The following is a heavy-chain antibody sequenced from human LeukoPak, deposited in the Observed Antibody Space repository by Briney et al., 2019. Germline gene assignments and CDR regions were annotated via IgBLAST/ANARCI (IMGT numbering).Heavy chain of an antibody. CDR3: AKRGDERGLYYFDY. CDR1: GFTFSSYA. J-gene: IGHJ4*02. Sequence: GGSLRLSCAASGFTFSSYAMSCVRQAPGKGLEWVSTISGTFGSTYYADSVKGRSTISRDNSKNTLYLQMNSLRAEDTAVYYCAKRGDERGLYYFDYWGQGTLVTVSS. CDR2: ISGTFGST. D-gene: IGHD3-10*01. V-gene: IGHV3-23*01.